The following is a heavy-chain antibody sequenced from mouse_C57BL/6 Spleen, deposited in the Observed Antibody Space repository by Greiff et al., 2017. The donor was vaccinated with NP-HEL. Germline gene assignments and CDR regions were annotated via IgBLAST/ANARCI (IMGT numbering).Heavy chain of an antibody. Sequence: VQLQQPGAELVMPGASVKLSCKASGYTFTSYWMHWVKQRPGQGLEWIGEIDPSDSYTNYNQKFKGNSTLTVDKSSSTAYMQLSSLTSEDSAVYYCARRGRRYAMDYWGQGTSVTVSS. V-gene: IGHV1-69*01. J-gene: IGHJ4*01. CDR2: IDPSDSYT. CDR1: GYTFTSYW. CDR3: ARRGRRYAMDY.